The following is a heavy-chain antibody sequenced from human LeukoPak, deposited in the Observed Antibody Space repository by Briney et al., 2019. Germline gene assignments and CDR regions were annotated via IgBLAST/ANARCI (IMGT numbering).Heavy chain of an antibody. Sequence: PGGSLRLSCAASGFTFSSYAMSWVRQAPGKGLEWVSAISGSGGNTYYADSVKGRFTISRDNSKNTLYLQMNSLRAEDTAIYYCAIEGSSSLTLDYWRQGTLVTVSS. J-gene: IGHJ4*02. V-gene: IGHV3-23*01. CDR2: ISGSGGNT. CDR1: GFTFSSYA. D-gene: IGHD6-6*01. CDR3: AIEGSSSLTLDY.